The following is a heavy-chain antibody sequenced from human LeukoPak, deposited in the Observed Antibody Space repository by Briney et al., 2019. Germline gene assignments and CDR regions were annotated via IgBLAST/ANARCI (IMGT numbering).Heavy chain of an antibody. Sequence: PSETLSLTCTVSGVSISSTSYYWGWIRQPPRKGLEWIASIYYSGSTYYNPSVKSRVTISVDTSKNQFSLKLSSVTAADTAVYYCARGNYDYVWGGIDYWGQGTLVTVSS. CDR3: ARGNYDYVWGGIDY. J-gene: IGHJ4*02. D-gene: IGHD3-16*01. V-gene: IGHV4-39*01. CDR2: IYYSGST. CDR1: GVSISSTSYY.